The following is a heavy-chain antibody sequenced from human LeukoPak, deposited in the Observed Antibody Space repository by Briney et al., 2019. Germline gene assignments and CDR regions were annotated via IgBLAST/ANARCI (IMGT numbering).Heavy chain of an antibody. CDR3: ARENGYNSLLGY. Sequence: GAPVKLSCRASGGTFSSYAISWVRQPPGQGLEWMGRIIPILGIANYAQKFQGRVTITADKSTRTAYMELSSLRSEDTAVYYCARENGYNSLLGYWGEGTLVTVSS. CDR1: GGTFSSYA. V-gene: IGHV1-69*04. CDR2: IIPILGIA. J-gene: IGHJ4*03. D-gene: IGHD5-24*01.